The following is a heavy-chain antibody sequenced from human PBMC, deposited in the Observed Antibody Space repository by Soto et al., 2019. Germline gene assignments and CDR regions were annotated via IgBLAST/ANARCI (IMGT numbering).Heavy chain of an antibody. CDR2: IYYSGNT. D-gene: IGHD1-1*01. CDR3: ARLPQEYNYYGMDV. Sequence: SETLSLTCTVSGGSIVTSSYYWGWIRQPPGKGLEWLGHIYYSGNTYYHPSLKSRVTISVDTSRNQFSLRLSSVTAADTAVYYCARLPQEYNYYGMDVWGQGTLVTVS. CDR1: GGSIVTSSYY. V-gene: IGHV4-39*01. J-gene: IGHJ6*02.